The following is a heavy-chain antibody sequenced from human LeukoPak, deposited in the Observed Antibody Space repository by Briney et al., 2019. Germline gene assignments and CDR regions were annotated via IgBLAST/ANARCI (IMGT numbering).Heavy chain of an antibody. CDR2: IYHSGNT. V-gene: IGHV4-38-2*02. CDR3: ARVHFYGSGYMDV. J-gene: IGHJ6*03. CDR1: GYSISSGYY. D-gene: IGHD3-10*01. Sequence: PSETLSLTCTVSGYSISSGYYWVWIRQPPGKGLEWIGSIYHSGNTYYNPSLKSRVTISVDTSKNQFSLKLSSVTAADTAVYYCARVHFYGSGYMDVWGKGSSVTVSS.